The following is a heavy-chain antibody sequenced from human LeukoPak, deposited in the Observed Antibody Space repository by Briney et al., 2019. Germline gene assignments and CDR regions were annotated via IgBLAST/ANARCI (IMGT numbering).Heavy chain of an antibody. CDR1: GDSISGCY. CDR2: ISTSGST. Sequence: SETLSLTCTVSGDSISGCYWSWIRQPAGKGLQWIGRISTSGSTNYTPSLTSRVTMSVDRSTNEFSLTVRSVTAADTALYYCARGLPSYGDYVDYYFYMDVWGKGTTVTVSS. J-gene: IGHJ6*03. V-gene: IGHV4-4*07. D-gene: IGHD4-17*01. CDR3: ARGLPSYGDYVDYYFYMDV.